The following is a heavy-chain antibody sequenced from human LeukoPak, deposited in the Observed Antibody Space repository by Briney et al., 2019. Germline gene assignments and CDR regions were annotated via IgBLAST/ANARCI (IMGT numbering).Heavy chain of an antibody. Sequence: GSLRLSCAASGFTFSDYYMSWIRQAPGKGLEWVSYISSSGSTIYYADSVKGRFTFSRDNAKNPLYLQMNSLRAEDTAVYYCARGQWLGPQYYFDYWGQGTLVTVSS. V-gene: IGHV3-11*04. CDR2: ISSSGSTI. CDR3: ARGQWLGPQYYFDY. CDR1: GFTFSDYY. J-gene: IGHJ4*02. D-gene: IGHD6-19*01.